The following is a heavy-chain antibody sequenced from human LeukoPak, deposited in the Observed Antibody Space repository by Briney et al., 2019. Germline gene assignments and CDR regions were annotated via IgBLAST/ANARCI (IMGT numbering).Heavy chain of an antibody. CDR2: ISGSGYNA. Sequence: GGSLRLSCTASGFTFSSYGMSWVRQAPGKGLEWVSTISGSGYNAYYADSVKGRFTISRDNSQNTLFLQMNSLSAEDTALYYCAKHSGSYFIYYFDYWGQGTLVTVSS. D-gene: IGHD1-26*01. V-gene: IGHV3-23*01. J-gene: IGHJ4*02. CDR1: GFTFSSYG. CDR3: AKHSGSYFIYYFDY.